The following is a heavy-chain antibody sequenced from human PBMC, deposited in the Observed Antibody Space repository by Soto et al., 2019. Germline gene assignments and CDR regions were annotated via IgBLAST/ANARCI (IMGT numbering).Heavy chain of an antibody. Sequence: HPVGSLRLSCAASGFTFSTYAMSWVRQAPGKGLEWVSGMSGSGGSTYYADSVKGRFTISRDNSKNTLYLQMNSLRAEDTAVYYCMNLYSYGSGSFYKWGQGTLVTFSS. CDR1: GFTFSTYA. CDR3: MNLYSYGSGSFYK. V-gene: IGHV3-23*01. CDR2: MSGSGGST. J-gene: IGHJ4*02. D-gene: IGHD3-10*01.